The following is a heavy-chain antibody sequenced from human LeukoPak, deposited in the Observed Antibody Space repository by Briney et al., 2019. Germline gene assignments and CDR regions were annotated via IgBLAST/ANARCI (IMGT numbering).Heavy chain of an antibody. J-gene: IGHJ4*02. CDR3: ARQTGSGLFSLP. CDR1: GGSFSGYY. Sequence: TSETLSLTCAVYGGSFSGYYWSWIRQPAGKGLKWIGEINHSGSTNYNPSLKSRVTISVDTSKNQFSLKLSSVTAADTAVYYCARQTGSGLFSLPGGQGTLVTVSS. D-gene: IGHD3-10*01. CDR2: INHSGST. V-gene: IGHV4-34*01.